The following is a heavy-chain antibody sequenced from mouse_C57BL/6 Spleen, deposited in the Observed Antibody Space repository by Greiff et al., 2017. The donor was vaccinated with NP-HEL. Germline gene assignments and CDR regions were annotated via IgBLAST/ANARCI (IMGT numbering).Heavy chain of an antibody. CDR1: GFTFSDYY. D-gene: IGHD1-1*01. Sequence: EVMLVESGGGLVQPGGSLKLSCAASGFTFSDYYMYWVRQTPEKRLEWVAYISNGGGSTYYPDTVKGRFTISRDNAKNTLYLQMSRLKSEDTAMYYCARRGDYYGSSWYFDVWGTGTTVTVSS. V-gene: IGHV5-12*01. CDR3: ARRGDYYGSSWYFDV. J-gene: IGHJ1*03. CDR2: ISNGGGST.